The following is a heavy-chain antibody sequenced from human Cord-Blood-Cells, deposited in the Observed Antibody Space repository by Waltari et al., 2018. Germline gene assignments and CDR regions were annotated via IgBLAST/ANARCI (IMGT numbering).Heavy chain of an antibody. D-gene: IGHD3-10*01. V-gene: IGHV3-23*01. J-gene: IGHJ4*02. CDR2: ISGSGGST. CDR1: GFTFSSHA. Sequence: EVQLLESGGGLVQPGGSLRLSCAASGFTFSSHAMCGVRQAPGNGVGWVSAISGSGGSTYYADSVKGRFTISRDNSKNTLYLQMNSLRAEDTAVYYCAKRGYYGSGRLFDYWGQGTLVTVSS. CDR3: AKRGYYGSGRLFDY.